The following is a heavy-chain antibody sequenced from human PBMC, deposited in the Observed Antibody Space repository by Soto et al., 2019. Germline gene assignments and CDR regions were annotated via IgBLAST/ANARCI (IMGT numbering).Heavy chain of an antibody. V-gene: IGHV4-59*08. Sequence: SETLSLTCTVSGGSISSYYWSWIRQPPGKGLEWIGYIYYSGSTNYNPSLKSRVTISVDTSKNQFSLKLSSVTAADTAVYYCARGSGYKYYFDYWGQGTLVTVSS. CDR2: IYYSGST. D-gene: IGHD3-22*01. CDR3: ARGSGYKYYFDY. CDR1: GGSISSYY. J-gene: IGHJ4*02.